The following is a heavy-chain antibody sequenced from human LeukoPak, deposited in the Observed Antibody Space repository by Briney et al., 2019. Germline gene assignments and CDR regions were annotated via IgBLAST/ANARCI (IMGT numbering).Heavy chain of an antibody. CDR2: IKAKAHGGTI. J-gene: IGHJ4*02. V-gene: IGHV3-15*01. Sequence: PGGSLRLSCAASGFTFINAWMAWVRQAPGKGLEWVGRIKAKAHGGTIEYAAPVKGRFTISRDDSKNTLYLHMNSLKAEDTAVYYCTTDGVGVEGATYDNWGQGTLVSVSS. CDR1: GFTFINAW. D-gene: IGHD1-26*01. CDR3: TTDGVGVEGATYDN.